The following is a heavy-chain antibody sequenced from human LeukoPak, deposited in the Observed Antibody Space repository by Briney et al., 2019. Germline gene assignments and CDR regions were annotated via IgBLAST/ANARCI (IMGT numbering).Heavy chain of an antibody. CDR1: GFTFDDYA. CDR3: AKDSTDAVITYFDY. D-gene: IGHD3-16*02. Sequence: PGRSLRLSCAASGFTFDDYAMHWVRQAPGKGLEWVSGISWNRGSIGYADSMKGRFTISRDNAKNSLYLQMNSLRAADTALYYCAKDSTDAVITYFDYWGQGTLVTVSS. V-gene: IGHV3-9*01. J-gene: IGHJ4*02. CDR2: ISWNRGSI.